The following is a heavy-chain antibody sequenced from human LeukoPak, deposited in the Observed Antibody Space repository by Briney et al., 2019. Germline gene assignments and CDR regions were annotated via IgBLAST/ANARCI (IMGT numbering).Heavy chain of an antibody. J-gene: IGHJ4*02. CDR2: INPNSGGT. CDR1: GYTFTGYY. CDR3: ARSQRFLEWLSPSSDH. V-gene: IGHV1-2*02. D-gene: IGHD3-3*01. Sequence: ASVKVSCKASGYTFTGYYMHWVRQAPGQGLEWMGWINPNSGGTNYAQKFQGRVTMTRDTSISTAYMELSRLRSDDTAVYYCARSQRFLEWLSPSSDHWGQGTLVTVSS.